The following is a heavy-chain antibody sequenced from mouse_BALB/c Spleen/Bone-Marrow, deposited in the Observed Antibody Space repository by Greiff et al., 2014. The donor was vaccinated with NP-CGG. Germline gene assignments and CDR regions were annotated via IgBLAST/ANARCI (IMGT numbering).Heavy chain of an antibody. CDR3: TRTYEYFDY. CDR2: IYPSDNYT. J-gene: IGHJ2*01. CDR1: GYTFTSYW. D-gene: IGHD2-3*01. V-gene: IGHV1-69*02. Sequence: QVQLQQSGAELVRPGASVKLFCKASGYTFTSYWINWVKQRPGQGLEWIGNIYPSDNYTNYNQKFKDKATLTVDKSSSTAYMQLSSPTSEDSAVYYCTRTYEYFDYWGQGTTLTVSS.